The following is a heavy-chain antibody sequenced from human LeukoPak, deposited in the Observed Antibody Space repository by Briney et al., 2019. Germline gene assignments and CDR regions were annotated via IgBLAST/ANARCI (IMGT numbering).Heavy chain of an antibody. J-gene: IGHJ4*02. D-gene: IGHD4-23*01. Sequence: ETLSLTCTVSGYSISSISSTYYWGWVRQSPGKGLEWIGSIYHSGSTYYNPSLQSRVTISIDTSKNQFSLKLSSVTAADTAVYYCARLRVQNYGGNWGFDYWGQGTLVTVSS. CDR2: IYHSGST. CDR3: ARLRVQNYGGNWGFDY. V-gene: IGHV4-38-2*02. CDR1: GYSISSISSTYY.